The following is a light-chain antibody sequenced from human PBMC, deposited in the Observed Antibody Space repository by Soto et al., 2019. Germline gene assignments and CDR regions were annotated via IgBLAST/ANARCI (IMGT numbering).Light chain of an antibody. CDR1: QSLRSD. V-gene: IGKV3-15*01. J-gene: IGKJ5*01. CDR3: QQYDNWPPT. CDR2: GAS. Sequence: EIVLTKSPGTLSLSPGERATLSCRASQSLRSDLAWYQQRPGQAPRLIIYGASTRATDIPARFSGSGSGTECTLTISSLQSEDVAVYYCQQYDNWPPTFGQGTRLEIK.